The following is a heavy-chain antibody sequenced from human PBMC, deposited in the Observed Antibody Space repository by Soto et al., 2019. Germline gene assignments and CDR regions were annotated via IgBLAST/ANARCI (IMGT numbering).Heavy chain of an antibody. D-gene: IGHD6-19*01. CDR2: IYYSGST. J-gene: IGHJ4*02. V-gene: IGHV4-30-4*01. CDR1: GDSISSGDYY. Sequence: SETLSLTCTVSGDSISSGDYYWSWIRQPPGKGLEWIGYIYYSGSTYYNPSLKSRATISVDTSKNHYSLNLSSVTAADTAVYYCARGSSGWYPVPSGPPEDYWGQGTLVTVSS. CDR3: ARGSSGWYPVPSGPPEDY.